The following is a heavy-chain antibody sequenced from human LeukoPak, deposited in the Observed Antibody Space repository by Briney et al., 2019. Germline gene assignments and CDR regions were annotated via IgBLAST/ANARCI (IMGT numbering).Heavy chain of an antibody. V-gene: IGHV1-46*01. Sequence: GASVKVSCKASGYTFTGYYMHWVRQAPGQGLEWMGIINPSGGSTSYAQKFQGRVTMTRDTSTSTVYMELSSLRSEDTAVYYCARDDVVGGEDYWGQGTLVTVSS. J-gene: IGHJ4*02. D-gene: IGHD2-15*01. CDR1: GYTFTGYY. CDR3: ARDDVVGGEDY. CDR2: INPSGGST.